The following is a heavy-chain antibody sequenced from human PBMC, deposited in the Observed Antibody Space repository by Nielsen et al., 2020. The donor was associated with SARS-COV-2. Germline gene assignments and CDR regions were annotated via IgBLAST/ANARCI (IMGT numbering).Heavy chain of an antibody. Sequence: SETLSLTCTVSGGSVNNNDWWTWVRQSPGKGLEWIGAVSHSGNTIYSPSLKSRVTISVDTSTNQHSLKLTSVTAADTAVYYCARGLCIWWGDVCNYYYMDVWGKGTTVTVSS. CDR1: GGSVNNNDW. V-gene: IGHV4-4*02. CDR3: ARGLCIWWGDVCNYYYMDV. J-gene: IGHJ6*03. CDR2: VSHSGNT. D-gene: IGHD3-10*01.